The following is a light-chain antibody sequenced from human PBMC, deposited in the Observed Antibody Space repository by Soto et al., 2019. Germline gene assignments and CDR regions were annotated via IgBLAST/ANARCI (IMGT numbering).Light chain of an antibody. Sequence: DIQMTQSPSSLSASVGDRVTITCQASQNINNYLNWYQQKPGKAPKLLIYKASSLESGVPSRFSGSGSGTEFTLTISSLQPDDFATYYCQQYYTYSWTFGQGTKVDI. V-gene: IGKV1-5*03. J-gene: IGKJ1*01. CDR2: KAS. CDR1: QNINNY. CDR3: QQYYTYSWT.